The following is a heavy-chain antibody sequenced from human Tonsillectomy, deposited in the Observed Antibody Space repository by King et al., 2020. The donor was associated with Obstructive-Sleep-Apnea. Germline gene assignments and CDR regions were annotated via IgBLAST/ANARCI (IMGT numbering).Heavy chain of an antibody. CDR3: ARHRGVEDYGGYGDYFDY. CDR1: GASISNYY. Sequence: QLQESGPGLVKPSETLSLTCTVSGASISNYYWSWIRQPPGKGLEWIGYMYYSGNTNFNPSLKSRVPISADTSKIQFSLRLSSVTAADTAVYYCARHRGVEDYGGYGDYFDYWGQGTLVTVSS. J-gene: IGHJ4*02. D-gene: IGHD5-12*01. V-gene: IGHV4-59*08. CDR2: MYYSGNT.